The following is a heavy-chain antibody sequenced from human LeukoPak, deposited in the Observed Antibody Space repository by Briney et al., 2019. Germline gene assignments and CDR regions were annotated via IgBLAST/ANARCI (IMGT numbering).Heavy chain of an antibody. CDR1: RGSISSSFYY. Sequence: SETLSLTCTVSRGSISSSFYYWSWIRQPPGRGLEWIGYIYYSGSTYYNPSLKSRVTISVDTSKNQFSLKLSSVTAADTAVYYCARLPHSSGWSKAPPPPLWGQGTLVTVSS. CDR2: IYYSGST. D-gene: IGHD6-19*01. CDR3: ARLPHSSGWSKAPPPPL. J-gene: IGHJ4*02. V-gene: IGHV4-30-4*01.